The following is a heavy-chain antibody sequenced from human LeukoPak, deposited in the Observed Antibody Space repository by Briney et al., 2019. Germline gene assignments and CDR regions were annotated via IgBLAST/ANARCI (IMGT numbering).Heavy chain of an antibody. Sequence: QPGGSLRLSCAASGFTSSGYEMNWVRQAPGKGLEWVSCISTSGNTIYYADSLKGRFTVSRDNARNSLYLQVNSLRAEDTAIYYCARDGPGYNFDYWGQGTLVTVSS. D-gene: IGHD5-18*01. CDR2: ISTSGNTI. CDR3: ARDGPGYNFDY. CDR1: GFTSSGYE. V-gene: IGHV3-48*03. J-gene: IGHJ4*02.